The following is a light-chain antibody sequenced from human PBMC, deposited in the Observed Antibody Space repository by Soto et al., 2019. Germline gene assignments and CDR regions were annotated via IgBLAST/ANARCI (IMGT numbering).Light chain of an antibody. Sequence: DRLRTQSPASLSGSLGEKATLKCKSIHSVLYTPNAKNYLAWYQQKPGQPPRLLIYWASYREPGVPDRFSGSGSGTDFTLTISSLQAEDVAVYYCQQYHSNRLTFGGGTK. CDR3: QQYHSNRLT. CDR2: WAS. CDR1: HSVLYTPNAKNY. J-gene: IGKJ4*01. V-gene: IGKV4-1*01.